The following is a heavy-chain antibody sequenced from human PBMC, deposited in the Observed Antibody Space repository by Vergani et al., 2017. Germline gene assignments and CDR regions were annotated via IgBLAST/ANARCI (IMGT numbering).Heavy chain of an antibody. CDR3: ARETDTGSSVSYNYCAMDV. V-gene: IGHV3-23*01. D-gene: IGHD3-9*01. CDR1: GFSFTTYA. Sequence: EVQLLESGGDLVQPGGSLRLSCAASGFSFTTYAMSWVRQAPGKGLEWVSTINTNGDYTRYGDSVKGRFTISRDNSKSTLYLQMNSLRAEDTAVYYCARETDTGSSVSYNYCAMDVWGQGTTVSVSS. CDR2: INTNGDYT. J-gene: IGHJ6*02.